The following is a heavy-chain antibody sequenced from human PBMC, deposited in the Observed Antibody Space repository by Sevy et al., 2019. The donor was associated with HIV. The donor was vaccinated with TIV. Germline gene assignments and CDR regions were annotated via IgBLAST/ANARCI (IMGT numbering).Heavy chain of an antibody. D-gene: IGHD6-19*01. CDR2: ISYDGSNK. Sequence: GGSLRLSCAASGFTFSSYAMHWVRQAPGKGLEWVAVISYDGSNKYYADSVKGRFTISRDNSKNTLYLQMNSRRAEDTAVYYCARDRRPAGYSSGWYEDRPTYYYYGMDVWGQGTTVTVSS. CDR1: GFTFSSYA. CDR3: ARDRRPAGYSSGWYEDRPTYYYYGMDV. J-gene: IGHJ6*02. V-gene: IGHV3-30-3*01.